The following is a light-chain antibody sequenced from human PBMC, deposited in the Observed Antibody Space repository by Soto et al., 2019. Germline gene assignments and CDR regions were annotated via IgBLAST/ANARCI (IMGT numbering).Light chain of an antibody. V-gene: IGKV1-8*01. J-gene: IGKJ5*01. Sequence: AIPMTQSPSSFSASTGDRVTITCRASQDITNYLAWYQQKPGEAPKLLISTASTLENGVPSRFSGSGSGTDFTLTINYLQSEDFATYYCQQYYRYPITFGQGTRLEI. CDR2: TAS. CDR3: QQYYRYPIT. CDR1: QDITNY.